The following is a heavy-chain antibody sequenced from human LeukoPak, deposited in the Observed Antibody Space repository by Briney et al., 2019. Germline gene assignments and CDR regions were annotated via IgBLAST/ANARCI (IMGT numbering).Heavy chain of an antibody. CDR3: ARGGVSRIAVAGTYAFDI. CDR1: GFTFSSYS. CDR2: ISSSSDDI. Sequence: PGGSLRLSCAASGFTFSSYSMNWVRQAPGKGLEWVTSISSSSDDIYYADSVKGRFTVSRDNAKKSLYLQMDSLRAEDTAVYYCARGGVSRIAVAGTYAFDIWGQGTMVTVSS. V-gene: IGHV3-21*01. D-gene: IGHD6-19*01. J-gene: IGHJ3*02.